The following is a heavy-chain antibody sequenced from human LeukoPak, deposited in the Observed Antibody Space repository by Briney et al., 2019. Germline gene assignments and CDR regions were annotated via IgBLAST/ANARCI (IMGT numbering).Heavy chain of an antibody. V-gene: IGHV4-39*01. J-gene: IGHJ4*02. CDR2: IYYSGST. Sequence: PSETLSLTCAVSGGSISSNSYYWGWIRQPPGKGLEWIGSIYYSGSTYYNPSLKSRVTISVDTSKNQFSLKLSSVTAADTAVYYCARGWIAVAGTGFDYWGQGTLVTVSS. D-gene: IGHD6-19*01. CDR1: GGSISSNSYY. CDR3: ARGWIAVAGTGFDY.